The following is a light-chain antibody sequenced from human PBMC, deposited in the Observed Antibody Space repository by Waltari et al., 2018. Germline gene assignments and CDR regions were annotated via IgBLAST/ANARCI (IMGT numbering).Light chain of an antibody. CDR1: QSIGNN. V-gene: IGKV3-15*01. CDR3: HQYNDRPWT. Sequence: EIVMTQSPATLSLSAGDRAALSCTASQSIGNNVAWYHQRPGQAPTLLLYAASTRATGVPSRFSGSGSGTEFSLAISSLQSDDFGVYYCHQYNDRPWTFGQGTRVE. J-gene: IGKJ1*01. CDR2: AAS.